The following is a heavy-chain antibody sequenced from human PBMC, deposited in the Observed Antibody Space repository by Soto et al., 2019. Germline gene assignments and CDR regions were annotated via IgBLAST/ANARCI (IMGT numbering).Heavy chain of an antibody. CDR1: GFTFSSFW. Sequence: EVELVESGGGLVQPGGSLRLSCAASGFTFSSFWMFWVRQAPGKGLEWLSRINGDGSSSSYVDSVKGRFTISRDNAKDTLFLQMNSLRADDTDVYYCAREWRGGDFWGQGTLVTVSS. V-gene: IGHV3-74*01. J-gene: IGHJ4*02. D-gene: IGHD3-3*01. CDR2: INGDGSSS. CDR3: AREWRGGDF.